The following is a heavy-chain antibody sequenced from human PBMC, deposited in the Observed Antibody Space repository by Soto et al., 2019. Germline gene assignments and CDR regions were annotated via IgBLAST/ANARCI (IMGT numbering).Heavy chain of an antibody. J-gene: IGHJ5*02. CDR2: INAGNGNT. V-gene: IGHV1-3*01. CDR3: ARAISGYVT. D-gene: IGHD5-12*01. Sequence: SVKVSCKASGITFSTYAIHWVRQAPGQRLEWMGWINAGNGNTRYSQKFQGRVTLTRDTSASTAYMDLSSLRSEDTAIYYCARAISGYVTWGQGTVVTVSS. CDR1: GITFSTYA.